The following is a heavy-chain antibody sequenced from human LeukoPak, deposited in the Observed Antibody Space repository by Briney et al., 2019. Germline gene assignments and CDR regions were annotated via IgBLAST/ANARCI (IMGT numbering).Heavy chain of an antibody. V-gene: IGHV1-46*01. Sequence: ASVKVSCKASGYILTIHNMHWVRQASGRGLEWMGIINPDTGHTSYAQKFQGRITMTRDMSTSTVYMELSSLRSEDTAVYYCARGRSVFDSSSWYTPSDNWFDPWGQGTLVTVSS. CDR2: INPDTGHT. D-gene: IGHD6-13*01. J-gene: IGHJ5*02. CDR3: ARGRSVFDSSSWYTPSDNWFDP. CDR1: GYILTIHN.